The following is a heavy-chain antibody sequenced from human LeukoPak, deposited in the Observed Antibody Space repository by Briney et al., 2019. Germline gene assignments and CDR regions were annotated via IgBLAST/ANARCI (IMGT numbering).Heavy chain of an antibody. CDR1: GGSFSGYY. CDR3: ARDRPRDGYYDSSGYYRVYDY. CDR2: INHSGST. D-gene: IGHD3-22*01. Sequence: SETLSLTCAVYGGSFSGYYWSWIRQPPGKGLEWIGEINHSGSTNYNPSLKSRVTISVDTSKNQFSLKLSSVTAADTAVYYCARDRPRDGYYDSSGYYRVYDYWGQGTLVTVSS. V-gene: IGHV4-34*01. J-gene: IGHJ4*02.